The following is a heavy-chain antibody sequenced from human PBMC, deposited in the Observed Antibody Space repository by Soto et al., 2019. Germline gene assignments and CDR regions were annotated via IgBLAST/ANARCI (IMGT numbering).Heavy chain of an antibody. J-gene: IGHJ6*02. Sequence: GGSLRLSCAASGFTFSSYWMHWVRQVSGKGLVWVSRVYTDGSSTSYADSVKGRFTISRDNAKNTLYLQMNSLGGDDTAVYYCAREGYCSGGGCSGGMDVWGQGTTVTVSS. CDR2: VYTDGSST. D-gene: IGHD2-15*01. V-gene: IGHV3-74*01. CDR3: AREGYCSGGGCSGGMDV. CDR1: GFTFSSYW.